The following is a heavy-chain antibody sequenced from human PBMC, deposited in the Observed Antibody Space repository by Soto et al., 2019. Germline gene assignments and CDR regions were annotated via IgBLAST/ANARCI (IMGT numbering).Heavy chain of an antibody. J-gene: IGHJ4*02. Sequence: SETLSLTCTVSGGSISSGGYYWSWIRQHPGKGLEWIGYIYYSGITYYNPSLKSRVTISVDTSKNQFSLKLSSVTAADTAVYYCASGWSYYFDYWGQGTLVTVSS. CDR2: IYYSGIT. CDR1: GGSISSGGYY. D-gene: IGHD1-26*01. V-gene: IGHV4-31*03. CDR3: ASGWSYYFDY.